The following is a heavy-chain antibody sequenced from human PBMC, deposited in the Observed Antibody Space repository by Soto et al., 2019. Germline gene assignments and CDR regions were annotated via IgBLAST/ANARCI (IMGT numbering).Heavy chain of an antibody. CDR2: IYYSGST. V-gene: IGHV4-39*07. CDR1: GGSISSSSYY. Sequence: SETLSLTCTVSGGSISSSSYYWGWIRQPPGKGLEWIGSIYYSGSTYYNPSLKSRVTISVDTSKNQFSLKLSSVTAADTAVYYCARETSRGSYFQYWGQGTLVTVSS. D-gene: IGHD1-26*01. CDR3: ARETSRGSYFQY. J-gene: IGHJ4*02.